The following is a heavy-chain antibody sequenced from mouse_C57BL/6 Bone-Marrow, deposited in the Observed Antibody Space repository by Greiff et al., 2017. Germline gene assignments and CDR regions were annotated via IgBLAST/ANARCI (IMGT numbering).Heavy chain of an antibody. J-gene: IGHJ4*01. CDR3: ARLNYGSSDAMDY. CDR2: IYPRDGST. CDR1: GYTFTDHT. Sequence: VQLQESDAELVKPGASVKISCKVSGYTFTDHTIHWMKQRPEQGLEWIGYIYPRDGSTKYNEKFKGKATLTADKSSSTAYMQLNSLTSEDSAVYFCARLNYGSSDAMDYWGQGTSVTVSS. D-gene: IGHD1-1*01. V-gene: IGHV1-78*01.